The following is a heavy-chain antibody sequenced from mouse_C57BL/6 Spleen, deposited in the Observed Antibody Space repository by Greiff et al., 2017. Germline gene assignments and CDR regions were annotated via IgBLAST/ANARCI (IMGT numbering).Heavy chain of an antibody. D-gene: IGHD1-1*01. Sequence: EVQLVESGPELVKPGASVKMSCKASGYTFTDYNMHWVKQSHGKSLEWIGYINPNNGGTSYNQKFKGKATLTVNKSSSTAYMELRSLTSEDSAVYYCARPPIYYYGSSPWFAYWGQGTLVTVSA. CDR1: GYTFTDYN. CDR2: INPNNGGT. V-gene: IGHV1-22*01. J-gene: IGHJ3*01. CDR3: ARPPIYYYGSSPWFAY.